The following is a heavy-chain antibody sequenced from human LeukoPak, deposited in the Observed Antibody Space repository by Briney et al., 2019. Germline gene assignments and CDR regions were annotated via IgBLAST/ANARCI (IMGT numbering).Heavy chain of an antibody. D-gene: IGHD1-1*01. CDR2: ISYDGSNK. J-gene: IGHJ4*02. Sequence: GRSLRLSCAASGFIFSNYGMHWVRQAPGKGLEWVAVISYDGSNKYNPDSVKGRFTISRDNSKNMVYLKMNSLRAEDTAVYYCARERKYDSNFDYWGQGTLVTVSS. CDR1: GFIFSNYG. CDR3: ARERKYDSNFDY. V-gene: IGHV3-30*03.